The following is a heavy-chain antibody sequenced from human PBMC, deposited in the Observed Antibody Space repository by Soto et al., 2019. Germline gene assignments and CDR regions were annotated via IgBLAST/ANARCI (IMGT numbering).Heavy chain of an antibody. D-gene: IGHD1-20*01. CDR1: GFTFSSYG. CDR2: IWYDGSKK. V-gene: IGHV3-33*01. CDR3: ARVGITGTPFRGVDY. Sequence: QVQLVESGGGVVQPGRSLRLSCAASGFTFSSYGMHWVRQAPGKGLEWVAVIWYDGSKKYYADSVKGRFTISRDNSKNTLYLQMNSLRAEDTAVYYFARVGITGTPFRGVDYWGQGTLVTVSS. J-gene: IGHJ4*02.